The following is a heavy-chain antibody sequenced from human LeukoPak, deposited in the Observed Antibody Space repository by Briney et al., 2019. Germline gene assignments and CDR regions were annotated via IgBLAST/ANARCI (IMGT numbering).Heavy chain of an antibody. CDR1: GGSISSGGYY. D-gene: IGHD2-2*01. CDR2: IYHSGST. V-gene: IGHV4-30-2*01. J-gene: IGHJ4*02. CDR3: ASGAFPNLICSSTSCLDGGFDY. Sequence: PSQTLSLTCTVSGGSISSGGYYWSCIRQPPGKGPECIGYIYHSGSTYYNPSLKSRVTISVDRSKNQFSLKLSSVTAADTAVYYCASGAFPNLICSSTSCLDGGFDYWGQGTLVTVSS.